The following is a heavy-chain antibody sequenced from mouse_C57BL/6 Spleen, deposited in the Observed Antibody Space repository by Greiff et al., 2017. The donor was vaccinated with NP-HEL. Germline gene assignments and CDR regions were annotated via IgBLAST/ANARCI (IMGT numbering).Heavy chain of an antibody. V-gene: IGHV5-17*01. CDR1: GFTFSDYG. CDR3: ARKGRYGSSHYWYFDV. Sequence: EVMLVESGGGLVKPGGSLKLSCAASGFTFSDYGMHWVRQAPEKGLEWVAYISSGSSTIYYAATVKGRFTISRDNAKSTLFLQMTSLRSEDTAMYYCARKGRYGSSHYWYFDVWGTGTTVTVSS. D-gene: IGHD1-1*01. CDR2: ISSGSSTI. J-gene: IGHJ1*03.